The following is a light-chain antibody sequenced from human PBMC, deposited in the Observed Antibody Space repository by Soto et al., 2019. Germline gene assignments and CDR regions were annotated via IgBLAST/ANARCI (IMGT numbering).Light chain of an antibody. Sequence: DIQMTQSPSSLPASVGDRVTLTCRASQSIGTYLNWYHQKPGKAPKLLIYAASSLQSGVPSRLSGSGSGTDFTLTISSLQPADFATYYCQQSYTIPYTFGQGTKLEIK. CDR3: QQSYTIPYT. CDR1: QSIGTY. CDR2: AAS. V-gene: IGKV1-39*01. J-gene: IGKJ2*01.